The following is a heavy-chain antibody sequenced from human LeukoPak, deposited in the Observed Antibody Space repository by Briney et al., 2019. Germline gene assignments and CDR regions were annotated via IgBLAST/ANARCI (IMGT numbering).Heavy chain of an antibody. V-gene: IGHV4-59*01. J-gene: IGHJ5*02. CDR1: GGSISSYY. CDR3: ARDVGSSVFRFDP. CDR2: IYYSGST. Sequence: PSETLSLTCTVSGGSISSYYWSWIRQPPGKGLEWIGYIYYSGSTNYNPSLKSRVTISVDTSKNQFSLKLSSVTAADTGVYYCARDVGSSVFRFDPWGQGTLVTVSS. D-gene: IGHD6-6*01.